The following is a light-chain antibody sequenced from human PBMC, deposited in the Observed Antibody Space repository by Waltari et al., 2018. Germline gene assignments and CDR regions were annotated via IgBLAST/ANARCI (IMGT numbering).Light chain of an antibody. J-gene: IGKJ5*01. CDR1: QGISSW. CDR3: QQANSFPIT. V-gene: IGKV1D-12*01. Sequence: PSSVSASVGDRVTITCRASQGISSWLVWYQQKPGKAPKLLIYAASNLQSGVPSRFSGSGSGTEFTLTISSLQPEDFATYYCQQANSFPITFGQGTRLEI. CDR2: AAS.